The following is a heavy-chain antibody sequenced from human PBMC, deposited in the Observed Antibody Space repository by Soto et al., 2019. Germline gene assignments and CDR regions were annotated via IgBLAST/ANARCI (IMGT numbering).Heavy chain of an antibody. CDR2: ISGSGGST. CDR1: GFTFSSYA. CDR3: AKTKTSSVVRGGYFDY. V-gene: IGHV3-23*01. D-gene: IGHD3-10*01. Sequence: GGSLRLSCAASGFTFSSYAMSWVRQAPGKGLEWVSAISGSGGSTYYADSVKGRFTISRDNSKNTLYLQMNSLRAEDTAVYYCAKTKTSSVVRGGYFDYWGQGTLVTVSS. J-gene: IGHJ4*02.